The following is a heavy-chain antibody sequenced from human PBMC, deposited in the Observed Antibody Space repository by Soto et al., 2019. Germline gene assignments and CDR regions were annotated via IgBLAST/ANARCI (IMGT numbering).Heavy chain of an antibody. CDR1: GGSISSYY. CDR2: ISYSGST. J-gene: IGHJ4*02. CDR3: ARGRGDTAMAWYY. V-gene: IGHV4-59*01. Sequence: QVQLQESGPGLVKPSETLSLTCTVSGGSISSYYWSWIRQSPGKGLEWIGYISYSGSTKYNPSLKSRVPISGDTSKNQFPLKLSSVTAADTAVYYCARGRGDTAMAWYYWGQGTLVTVSS. D-gene: IGHD5-18*01.